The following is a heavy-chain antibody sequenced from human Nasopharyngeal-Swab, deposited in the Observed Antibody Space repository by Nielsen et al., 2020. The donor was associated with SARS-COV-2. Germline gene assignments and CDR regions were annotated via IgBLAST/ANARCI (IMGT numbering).Heavy chain of an antibody. CDR1: SDTFTSYA. CDR2: INAGNGNT. Sequence: SASVSCKDSSDTFTSYAMHWVRQAPGQRLEWMGWINAGNGNTKYSQKFQGRVTITRDTSASTAYMELSSLRSEDTAVYYCARVRYYYDSSGYYHPRSESGFTDAFDIWGQGTMVTVSS. V-gene: IGHV1-3*01. D-gene: IGHD3-22*01. CDR3: ARVRYYYDSSGYYHPRSESGFTDAFDI. J-gene: IGHJ3*02.